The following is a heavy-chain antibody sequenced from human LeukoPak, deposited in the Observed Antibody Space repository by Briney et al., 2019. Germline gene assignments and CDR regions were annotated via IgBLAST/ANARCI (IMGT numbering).Heavy chain of an antibody. CDR2: MNPNSGKT. CDR3: AIGSRVAGRGFDY. D-gene: IGHD6-19*01. Sequence: ASVKVSCKASGYTFTSYDINWVRQATGQGLEWMGWMNPNSGKTGHAQKFQGRVTMTRNTSISTAYMELSSLRSEDTAVYYCAIGSRVAGRGFDYWGQGTLVTVSS. V-gene: IGHV1-8*01. CDR1: GYTFTSYD. J-gene: IGHJ4*02.